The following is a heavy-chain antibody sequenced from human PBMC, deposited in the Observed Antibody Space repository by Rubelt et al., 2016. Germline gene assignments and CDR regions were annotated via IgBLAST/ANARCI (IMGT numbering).Heavy chain of an antibody. D-gene: IGHD3-22*01. V-gene: IGHV3-7*05. Sequence: EVQLVESGGGLVQPGGSLRLSCAASGFTFSSYWMSWVRQAPGKGLEWVANIKQDGSEKYYGDSAKGRFTISRDNAKNSLYLQMNSLRTEDTAVYYCARPYDSSGRRSDYWGQGTLVTVSS. CDR2: IKQDGSEK. CDR3: ARPYDSSGRRSDY. J-gene: IGHJ4*02. CDR1: GFTFSSYW.